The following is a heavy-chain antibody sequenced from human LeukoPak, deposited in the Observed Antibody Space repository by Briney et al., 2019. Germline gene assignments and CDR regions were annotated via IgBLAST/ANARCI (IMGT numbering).Heavy chain of an antibody. V-gene: IGHV1-18*01. D-gene: IGHD2-2*02. Sequence: ASVKVSCKASGYTFTSYGISWVRQAPGQGLEWMGWISAYNGNTNYAQKLQGRVTITRNTSISTAYMELSSLRSEDTAVYYCARAREYCSSTSCYKYYYYYMDVWGKGTTVTVSS. CDR1: GYTFTSYG. CDR2: ISAYNGNT. CDR3: ARAREYCSSTSCYKYYYYYMDV. J-gene: IGHJ6*03.